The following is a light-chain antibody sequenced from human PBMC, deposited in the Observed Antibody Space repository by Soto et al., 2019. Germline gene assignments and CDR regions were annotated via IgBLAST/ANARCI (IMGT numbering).Light chain of an antibody. J-gene: IGLJ2*01. V-gene: IGLV2-14*01. CDR2: QVS. CDR1: SRDVGGYNY. CDR3: NSFTSLSSSI. Sequence: QSALTQPASVSGSPGQSITISCTGTSRDVGGYNYVSWYQQYPGKAPKLLISQVSDRASGVSNRFSASKSGNTASLTISGLQTDDEADYYCNSFTSLSSSIFGGGTKVTVL.